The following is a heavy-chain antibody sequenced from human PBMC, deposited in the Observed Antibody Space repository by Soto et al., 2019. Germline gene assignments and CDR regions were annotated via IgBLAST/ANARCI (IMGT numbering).Heavy chain of an antibody. Sequence: EVQLVESGGGGVRPGGCLRLSCAASGFTFDYYGMIWVRQAPGKGREWGSGINWNGGSTGYADSVKGRLTISRDNPKNSLYLQMNSLRAEDTALYHCARYRWRYCYMDDWGKGTTVTVSS. CDR2: INWNGGST. J-gene: IGHJ6*03. V-gene: IGHV3-20*01. CDR1: GFTFDYYG. CDR3: ARYRWRYCYMDD. D-gene: IGHD1-26*01.